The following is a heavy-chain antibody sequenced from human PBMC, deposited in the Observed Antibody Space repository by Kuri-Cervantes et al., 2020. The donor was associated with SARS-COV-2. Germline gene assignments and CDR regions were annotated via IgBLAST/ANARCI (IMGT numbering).Heavy chain of an antibody. V-gene: IGHV1-18*01. D-gene: IGHD1-7*01. CDR3: ARAKGTLGFFDY. CDR2: ISAHDGNT. CDR1: GYTFTVYG. Sequence: ASVKVSCKASGYTFTVYGVTWVRQAPGQGPEWMGWISAHDGNTKYSQKFQGRVTITADKSTSTAHMELSSLRSEDTAVYYCARAKGTLGFFDYWGQGTLVTVSS. J-gene: IGHJ4*02.